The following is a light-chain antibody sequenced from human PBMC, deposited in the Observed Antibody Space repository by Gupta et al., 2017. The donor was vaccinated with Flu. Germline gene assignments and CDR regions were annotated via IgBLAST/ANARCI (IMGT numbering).Light chain of an antibody. Sequence: DVVMSQSPLSLSVTLGQAASISCRSSQSLVYKNGITYLTWFQQRPGQFPRRLIYEVSNRDYGVPDRFSGSGSVTDFTLKSSRGEAEDVGVYYGRRGKPPWTFGQGTRLDI. V-gene: IGKV2-30*01. CDR3: RRGKPPWT. CDR2: EVS. J-gene: IGKJ2*02. CDR1: QSLVYKNGITY.